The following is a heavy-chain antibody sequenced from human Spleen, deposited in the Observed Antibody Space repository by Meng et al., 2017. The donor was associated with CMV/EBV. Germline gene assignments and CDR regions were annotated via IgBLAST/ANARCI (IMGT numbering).Heavy chain of an antibody. D-gene: IGHD3-3*01. CDR3: ARSILRFLEWGYGMDV. Sequence: GESLKISCAASGFTFSSYSMNWVRQAPGKGLEWVSSISSSSSYIYYADSVKGRFTISRDNSKNTLYLQMNSLRAEDTAVYYCARSILRFLEWGYGMDVWGQGTTVTVSS. V-gene: IGHV3-21*01. J-gene: IGHJ6*02. CDR2: ISSSSSYI. CDR1: GFTFSSYS.